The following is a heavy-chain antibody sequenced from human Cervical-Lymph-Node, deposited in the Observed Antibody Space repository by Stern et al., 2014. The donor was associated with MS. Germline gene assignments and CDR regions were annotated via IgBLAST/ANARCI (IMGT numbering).Heavy chain of an antibody. CDR2: ITPGTGNT. CDR3: AKEGANDCFDY. J-gene: IGHJ4*02. V-gene: IGHV1-3*01. Sequence: QVQLVESGAEVRKPGASVKVSCKASGYTFTSYAMTWVRQAPGQRLEWMGGITPGTGNTKYSQKFQARVTLTRDTSASTACMELSSLRSEDTAVYYCAKEGANDCFDYWGQGTLVTVSS. CDR1: GYTFTSYA.